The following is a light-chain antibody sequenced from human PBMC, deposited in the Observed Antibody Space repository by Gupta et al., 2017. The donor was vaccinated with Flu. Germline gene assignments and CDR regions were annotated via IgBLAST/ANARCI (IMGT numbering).Light chain of an antibody. CDR1: QRISSY. Sequence: DIQMTQSPSSLSASVGDRVTITCRASQRISSYLNWYQQKPGKAPKLLIYAASRVQSGVPSRFSGSGSGTDFTLTISRRQPEDFANYYCQQRDSTLRTFGQGTKVEIK. CDR2: AAS. V-gene: IGKV1-39*01. CDR3: QQRDSTLRT. J-gene: IGKJ1*01.